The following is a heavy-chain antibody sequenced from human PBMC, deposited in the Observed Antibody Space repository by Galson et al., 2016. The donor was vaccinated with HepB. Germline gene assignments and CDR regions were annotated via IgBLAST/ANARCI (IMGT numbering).Heavy chain of an antibody. CDR3: ASYPGYFPGN. J-gene: IGHJ4*02. CDR1: GLTFSSYE. Sequence: SLRLSCAASGLTFSSYEMNWVRPAPGKGLAWVSYISSSGNTIYYADSGKGRFTISRDNAKNSLYLQMKRLRADDTAVHYSASYPGYFPGNWGQGTLVTVSS. D-gene: IGHD3-9*01. V-gene: IGHV3-48*03. CDR2: ISSSGNTI.